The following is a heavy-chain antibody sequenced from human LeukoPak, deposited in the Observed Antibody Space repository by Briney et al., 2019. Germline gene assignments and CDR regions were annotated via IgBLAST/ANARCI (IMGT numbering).Heavy chain of an antibody. CDR2: IYYSGST. Sequence: DPSETLSLTCTVSGGSVSSGSYYWSRIRQPPGKGLEWIGYIYYSGSTNYNPSLKSRVTTSVDTSKNQFSLKLSSVTAADTAVYYCARDLTPIVGATYFDYWGQGTLVTVSS. CDR3: ARDLTPIVGATYFDY. CDR1: GGSVSSGSYY. J-gene: IGHJ4*02. D-gene: IGHD1-26*01. V-gene: IGHV4-61*01.